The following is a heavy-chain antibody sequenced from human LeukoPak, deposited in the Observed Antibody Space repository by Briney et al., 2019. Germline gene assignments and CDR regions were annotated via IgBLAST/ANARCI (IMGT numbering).Heavy chain of an antibody. D-gene: IGHD5-18*01. Sequence: SETLSLTCTVSGDSINSKSYYWTWIRQPAGKGLEWIGRIYTTSGSTNYNPSLKSRVLISMDTSKNHISLRLNSVTAADTAVYYCARSRGYSYGTTFLDYWGQGTLVTVSS. V-gene: IGHV4-61*02. J-gene: IGHJ4*02. CDR1: GDSINSKSYY. CDR2: IYTTSGST. CDR3: ARSRGYSYGTTFLDY.